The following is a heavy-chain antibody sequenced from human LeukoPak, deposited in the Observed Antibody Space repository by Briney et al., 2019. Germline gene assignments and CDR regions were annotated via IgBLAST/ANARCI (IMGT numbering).Heavy chain of an antibody. D-gene: IGHD6-13*01. Sequence: GGSLRLSCAASGFTFSSYAMSWVRQAPGKGLEWVAVISYDGSNKYYADSVKGRFTISRDNSKNTLYLQMNSLRAEDTAVYYCARDPLGYSSSWFPPAYYYYGMDVWGQGTTVTVSS. CDR3: ARDPLGYSSSWFPPAYYYYGMDV. V-gene: IGHV3-30-3*01. J-gene: IGHJ6*02. CDR2: ISYDGSNK. CDR1: GFTFSSYA.